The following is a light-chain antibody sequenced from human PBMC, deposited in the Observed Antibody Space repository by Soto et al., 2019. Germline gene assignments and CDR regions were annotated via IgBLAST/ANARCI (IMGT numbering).Light chain of an antibody. CDR2: DVS. Sequence: DIQMTQSPSTLSASVGDTVTITCRASQSVSDSLAWYQVKPGEAPKLLIFDVSNLETGVPSRFSGSGSGTEFSLTIRGLQPDDFATYYCQQRSNWPLTFGGGTKVDIK. V-gene: IGKV1-5*01. J-gene: IGKJ4*01. CDR3: QQRSNWPLT. CDR1: QSVSDS.